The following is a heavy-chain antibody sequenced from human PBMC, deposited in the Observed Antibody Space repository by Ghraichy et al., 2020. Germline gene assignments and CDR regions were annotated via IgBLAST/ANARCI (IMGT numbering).Heavy chain of an antibody. J-gene: IGHJ4*02. V-gene: IGHV4-34*01. D-gene: IGHD4-11*01. CDR3: ARTRLKGFDY. CDR1: GGSFSGYY. CDR2: INHSGST. Sequence: ETLSLTCAVYGGSFSGYYWSWIRQPPGKGLEWIGEINHSGSTNYNPSLKSRVTISVDTSKNQFSLKLSSVTAADTAVYYCARTRLKGFDYWGQGTLVTVSS.